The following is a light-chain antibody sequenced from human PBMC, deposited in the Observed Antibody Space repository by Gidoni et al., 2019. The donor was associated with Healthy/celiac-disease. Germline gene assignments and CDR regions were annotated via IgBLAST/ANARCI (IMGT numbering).Light chain of an antibody. CDR1: SSDVGGYNY. CDR3: SSYTSSSTWV. CDR2: DVS. Sequence: QSALTQPAFVSGSPGQSITLSFTGTSSDVGGYNYVSWYQQHPGKAPKLMIYDVSNRPSGVSNRFSGSRSGNTASLTISGLQAEDEADYCCSSYTSSSTWVFGGGTKLTVL. V-gene: IGLV2-14*03. J-gene: IGLJ3*02.